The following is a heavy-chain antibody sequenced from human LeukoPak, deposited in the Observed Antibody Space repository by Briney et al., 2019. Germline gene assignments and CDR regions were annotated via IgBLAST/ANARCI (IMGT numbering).Heavy chain of an antibody. D-gene: IGHD1-1*01. J-gene: IGHJ4*02. V-gene: IGHV3-23*01. Sequence: PGGSLRLSCAASGFSFSSFAMSWVRQAPGKGLEWVSGISGAGGSTYYADSVKGRFTIPRDNSKNTLYVQMSSLRVEDTAVYYCAKLRTGTATNFDYWGQGTLVTVSS. CDR3: AKLRTGTATNFDY. CDR2: ISGAGGST. CDR1: GFSFSSFA.